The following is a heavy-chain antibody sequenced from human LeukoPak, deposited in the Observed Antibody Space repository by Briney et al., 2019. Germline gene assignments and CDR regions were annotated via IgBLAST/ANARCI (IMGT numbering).Heavy chain of an antibody. Sequence: PSQTLSLTCTVSDGSINIDTYYWSWIRQPAGKGLEWIGYIYYSGSTNYNPSLKSRVTMSIDTSKSQFSLKLSSVTAADTAVYYCARQRDGSPDDYGMDVWGQGTTVTVS. J-gene: IGHJ6*02. CDR2: IYYSGST. CDR1: DGSINIDTYY. V-gene: IGHV4-61*09. CDR3: ARQRDGSPDDYGMDV. D-gene: IGHD5-24*01.